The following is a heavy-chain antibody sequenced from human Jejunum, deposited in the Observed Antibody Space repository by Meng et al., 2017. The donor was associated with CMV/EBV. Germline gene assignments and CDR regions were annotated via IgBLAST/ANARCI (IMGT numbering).Heavy chain of an antibody. J-gene: IGHJ4*02. CDR3: TTESYVFSSPFDS. V-gene: IGHV3-7*03. Sequence: SGFTFNTYSMTWVRQAPGKGLEWVANINEDGGSKHYADSVKGRFTISRDNAKNFLYLQMNSLRIDDTAVYYCTTESYVFSSPFDSWGQGTLVTVSS. CDR1: GFTFNTYS. D-gene: IGHD3-10*01. CDR2: INEDGGSK.